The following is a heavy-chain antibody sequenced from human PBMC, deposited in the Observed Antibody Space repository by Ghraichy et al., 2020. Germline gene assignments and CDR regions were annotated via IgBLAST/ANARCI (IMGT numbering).Heavy chain of an antibody. J-gene: IGHJ4*02. CDR3: ARDQGGGYTYGGLDY. Sequence: SETLSLTCTVSGGPISTYYWSWIRQPPGKGLEWIGYIYYSGSTNYNPSLKSRVTISVDTSKNQFSLKLSSVAAADTAVYYCARDQGGGYTYGGLDYWGQGTLVTVSS. D-gene: IGHD5-18*01. V-gene: IGHV4-59*01. CDR2: IYYSGST. CDR1: GGPISTYY.